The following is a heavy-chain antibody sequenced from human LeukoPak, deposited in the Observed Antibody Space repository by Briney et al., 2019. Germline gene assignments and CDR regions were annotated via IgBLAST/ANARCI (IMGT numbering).Heavy chain of an antibody. CDR3: AKGDTSKVRRYYFDY. J-gene: IGHJ4*02. D-gene: IGHD5-18*01. Sequence: GGSLRLSCAASGFNLSSYAMSWVRQAPGKGLEWVSVISGSGVGTYYADSVKGRFTISRDNSKNTLDLQMNSLRAEDTAVYYCAKGDTSKVRRYYFDYWGQGTLVTVSS. CDR1: GFNLSSYA. CDR2: ISGSGVGT. V-gene: IGHV3-23*01.